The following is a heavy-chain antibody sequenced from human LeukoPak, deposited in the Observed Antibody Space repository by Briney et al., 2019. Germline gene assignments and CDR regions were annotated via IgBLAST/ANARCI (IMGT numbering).Heavy chain of an antibody. V-gene: IGHV4-4*02. Sequence: PSQTLSLTCAVSGGSISSSNWWSWVRQPPGKGLEWIGEIYHSGSTNYNPSLKSRVTISVDKSKNQFSLKLSSVTAADTAVYYCVTGGMITFGGGYFDYWGQGTLVTVSS. J-gene: IGHJ4*02. D-gene: IGHD3-16*01. CDR3: VTGGMITFGGGYFDY. CDR1: GGSISSSNW. CDR2: IYHSGST.